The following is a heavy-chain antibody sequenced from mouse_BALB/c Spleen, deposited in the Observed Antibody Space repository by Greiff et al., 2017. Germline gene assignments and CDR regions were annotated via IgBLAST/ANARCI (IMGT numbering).Heavy chain of an antibody. CDR3: ARDYDYDSAYAMDY. Sequence: EVKLVESGGDLVKPGGSLKLSCAASGFTFSSYGMSWVRQTPDKRLEWVATISSGGSYNYYPDSVKGRFTISRDNAKNTLYLQMSSLKSEDTAMYYCARDYDYDSAYAMDYWGQGTSVTVSS. CDR1: GFTFSSYG. D-gene: IGHD2-4*01. J-gene: IGHJ4*01. V-gene: IGHV5-6*01. CDR2: ISSGGSYN.